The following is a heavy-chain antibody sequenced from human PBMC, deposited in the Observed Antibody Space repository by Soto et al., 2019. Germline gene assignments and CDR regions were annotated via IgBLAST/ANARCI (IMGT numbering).Heavy chain of an antibody. CDR1: GYTFTSYA. CDR2: INAGNGNT. CDR3: ARQERSLDSSGWHFDY. D-gene: IGHD6-19*01. V-gene: IGHV1-3*01. Sequence: ASVKVSCKASGYTFTSYAMHWVRQAPGQRLEWMGWINAGNGNTKYSQKFQGRVTITRDTSASTAYMELSSLRSEDTAVYYCARQERSLDSSGWHFDYWGQVTLVTVSS. J-gene: IGHJ4*02.